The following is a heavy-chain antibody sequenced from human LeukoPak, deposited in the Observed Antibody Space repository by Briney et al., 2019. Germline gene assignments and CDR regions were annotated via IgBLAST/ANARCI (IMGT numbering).Heavy chain of an antibody. J-gene: IGHJ4*02. CDR1: GGSFSGYY. V-gene: IGHV4-34*01. CDR2: INHSGST. CDR3: ARGRLVRGVPIDY. Sequence: KPSETLSLTCAVYGGSFSGYYWSWIRQPPGKGLEWIGEINHSGSTNYNPSLKSRVTISVDTPKNQFSLKLSSVTAADTAVYYCARGRLVRGVPIDYWGQGTLVTVSS. D-gene: IGHD3-10*01.